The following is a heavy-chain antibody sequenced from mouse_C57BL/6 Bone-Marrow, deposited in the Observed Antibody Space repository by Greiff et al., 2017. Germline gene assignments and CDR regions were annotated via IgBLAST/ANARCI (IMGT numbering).Heavy chain of an antibody. V-gene: IGHV1-9*01. J-gene: IGHJ3*01. D-gene: IGHD2-12*01. CDR3: ASGFLRRKFAY. CDR1: GYTFTGYW. CDR2: ILPGSGST. Sequence: VKLQQSGAELMKPGASVTLSCKATGYTFTGYWIEWVKQRPGPGLEWIGEILPGSGSTNYNEKFKGKATFTADTSSITAYMQLSSLATEKSAIYYSASGFLRRKFAYWGQGTLVTVSA.